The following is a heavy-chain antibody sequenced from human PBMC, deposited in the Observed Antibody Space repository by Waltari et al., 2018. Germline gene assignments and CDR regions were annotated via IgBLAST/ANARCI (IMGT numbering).Heavy chain of an antibody. V-gene: IGHV4-61*02. CDR2: IYTSGST. J-gene: IGHJ3*02. Sequence: QVQLQESGPGLVKPSQTLSLTCTVSGGSISSGSYYWSWIRQPAGKGLEWIGRIYTSGSTNYNPSLKSRVTISVDTSKNQFSLKLSSVTAADTAVYYCARDHSGYCSGGSCKRAFDIWGQGTMVTVSS. D-gene: IGHD2-15*01. CDR3: ARDHSGYCSGGSCKRAFDI. CDR1: GGSISSGSYY.